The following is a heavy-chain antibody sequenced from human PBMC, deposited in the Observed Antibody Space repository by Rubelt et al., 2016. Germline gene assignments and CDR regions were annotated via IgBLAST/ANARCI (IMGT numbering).Heavy chain of an antibody. D-gene: IGHD3-10*01. Sequence: SYYWGWIRQPPGKGLEWIGSIYYSGSTYYNPSLKSRVTISVDTSKNQFSLKLSSVTAADTAVYYCARHVDGSGSYFGNFDYWGQGTRVTVSS. CDR3: ARHVDGSGSYFGNFDY. V-gene: IGHV4-39*01. J-gene: IGHJ4*02. CDR2: IYYSGST. CDR1: SYY.